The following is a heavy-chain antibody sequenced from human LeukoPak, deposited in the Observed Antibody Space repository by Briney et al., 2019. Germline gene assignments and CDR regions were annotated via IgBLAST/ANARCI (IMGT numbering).Heavy chain of an antibody. J-gene: IGHJ6*03. V-gene: IGHV1-18*01. CDR1: SYSFTYYG. Sequence: ASVKVSCKTSSYSFTYYGFSWVRQAHGQGLEWMGWIRPHNGDTHYAQKFQDRVTLTTDTSTSTVYLDLRSLRSDDTAVYFCARDRIFGVASDYYMDVWGKGTPVAVSS. CDR2: IRPHNGDT. CDR3: ARDRIFGVASDYYMDV. D-gene: IGHD3-3*02.